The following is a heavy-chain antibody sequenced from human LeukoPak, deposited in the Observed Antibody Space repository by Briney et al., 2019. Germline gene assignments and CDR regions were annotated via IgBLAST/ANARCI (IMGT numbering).Heavy chain of an antibody. CDR3: ASLGGFAI. J-gene: IGHJ3*02. CDR2: FYISGGT. Sequence: SETLSLTCTVCGDSISSGSYYWNWIRQPAGKGLEWIGRFYISGGTNYNPSLKSRVTISVDTSKNQFSLKLTSVTAADTAVYYCASLGGFAIWGQGTVVTVSS. V-gene: IGHV4-61*02. CDR1: GDSISSGSYY.